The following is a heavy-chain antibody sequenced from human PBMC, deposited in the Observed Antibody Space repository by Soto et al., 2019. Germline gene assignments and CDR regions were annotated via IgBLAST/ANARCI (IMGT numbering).Heavy chain of an antibody. V-gene: IGHV3-23*01. CDR2: ISNSGDT. CDR1: GFTFSSYA. Sequence: VQLLESGVALVQPGGSLRLSCAASGFTFSSYAMYWVRQAPGKGLEWVSTISNSGDTYYADSVEGRFTISRDNSKNTLYLQMNSLRAEDTAVYYCAKTKFRGVVVNVWGQGTTVTVSS. D-gene: IGHD3-10*01. J-gene: IGHJ6*02. CDR3: AKTKFRGVVVNV.